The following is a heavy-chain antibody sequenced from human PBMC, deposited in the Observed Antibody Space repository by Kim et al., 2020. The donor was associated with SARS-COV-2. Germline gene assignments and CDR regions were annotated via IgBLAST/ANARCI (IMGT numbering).Heavy chain of an antibody. CDR1: GFTFSSYG. CDR3: ARDEVRGVIILRGKYGMDV. J-gene: IGHJ6*02. V-gene: IGHV3-33*05. D-gene: IGHD3-10*01. Sequence: GGSLRLSCAASGFTFSSYGMHWVRQAPGKGLEWVAVISYDGSNKYYADSVKGRFTISRDNSKNTLYLQMNSLRAEDTAVYYCARDEVRGVIILRGKYGMDVWGQGTTVTVSS. CDR2: ISYDGSNK.